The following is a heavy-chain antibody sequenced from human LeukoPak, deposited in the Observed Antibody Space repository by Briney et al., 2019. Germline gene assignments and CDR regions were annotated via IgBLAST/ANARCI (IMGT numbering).Heavy chain of an antibody. CDR2: IYVDGRTT. CDR3: IRDFRSADL. Sequence: PGGSLRLSCVASGFTFSNYWMHWVRQPPGKGLVWVSRIYVDGRTTNYADSVKGRFTISRDNAKNTVYLEMNSLSVEDTASYYCIRDFRSADLWGQGTLVTVTS. J-gene: IGHJ5*02. CDR1: GFTFSNYW. V-gene: IGHV3-74*01.